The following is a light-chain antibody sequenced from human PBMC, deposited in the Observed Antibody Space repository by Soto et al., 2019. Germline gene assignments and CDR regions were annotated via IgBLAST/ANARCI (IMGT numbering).Light chain of an antibody. CDR2: DAS. J-gene: IGKJ1*01. Sequence: DIQVTQSPSTLSASVGDRVTITCRASQNINRLLAWYQHQPGKAPKLLIYDASTLESGVPSRFSGTGSGTEFTFSITSLQPEDFGTYYCQQCYMGWTFGQGTKVDI. V-gene: IGKV1-5*01. CDR1: QNINRL. CDR3: QQCYMGWT.